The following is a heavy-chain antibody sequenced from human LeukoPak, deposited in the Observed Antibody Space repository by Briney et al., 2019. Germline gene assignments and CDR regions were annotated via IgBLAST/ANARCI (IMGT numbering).Heavy chain of an antibody. CDR1: GFTFSSYG. V-gene: IGHV3-30*18. Sequence: GGSLRLSCAASGFTFSSYGMHWVRQAPGKGLEGVAVISYDGSNKSYADSVKGRFTISRDNYTNTLYLQMNSLRAEDTAVYYCAKGYYDSSGYYPRSTRRGSTGYGMDVWGQGTTVTVSS. J-gene: IGHJ6*02. CDR3: AKGYYDSSGYYPRSTRRGSTGYGMDV. CDR2: ISYDGSNK. D-gene: IGHD3-22*01.